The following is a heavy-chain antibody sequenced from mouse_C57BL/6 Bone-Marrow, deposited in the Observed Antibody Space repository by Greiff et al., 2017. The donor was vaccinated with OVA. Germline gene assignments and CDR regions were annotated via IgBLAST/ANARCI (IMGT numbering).Heavy chain of an antibody. CDR1: GFTFSSYG. CDR3: ASNDGYWYFDV. D-gene: IGHD2-3*01. CDR2: ISSGGSYT. J-gene: IGHJ1*03. Sequence: EVMLVESGGDLVKPGGSLKLSCAASGFTFSSYGMSWVRQTPDKRLEWVATISSGGSYTYYPDSVKGRFTISRDNAKNTLYLQMSSLKSEDTAMYYCASNDGYWYFDVWGTGTTVTVSS. V-gene: IGHV5-6*02.